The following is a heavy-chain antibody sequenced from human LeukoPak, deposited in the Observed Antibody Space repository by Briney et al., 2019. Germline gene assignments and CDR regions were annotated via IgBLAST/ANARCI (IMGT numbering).Heavy chain of an antibody. J-gene: IGHJ6*02. CDR3: ARTDYDFWSGYYYYYYGMDV. V-gene: IGHV3-21*01. CDR1: GFTFSSYS. CDR2: ISSSSSYI. Sequence: GGSLRLSCAAYGFTFSSYSMNWVRQAPGKGLEWVSSISSSSSYIYYADSVKGRFTISRDNAKNSPYLQMNSLRAEDTAVYYCARTDYDFWSGYYYYYYGMDVWGQGTTVTVPS. D-gene: IGHD3-3*01.